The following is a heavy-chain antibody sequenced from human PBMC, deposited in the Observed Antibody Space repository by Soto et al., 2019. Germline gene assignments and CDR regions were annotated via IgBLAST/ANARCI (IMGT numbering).Heavy chain of an antibody. D-gene: IGHD2-2*01. Sequence: EVQLVESGGGLVQPGGSLRLSCAASGFTFSSYEMNWVRQAPGKGLEWVSYISSSGSTIYYADSVKGRFTISRDNAKNSLYLQMNSQRAEDTAVYYCARAEDCSSTSCPMAGYGMDVWGQGTTVTVSS. CDR2: ISSSGSTI. J-gene: IGHJ6*02. CDR3: ARAEDCSSTSCPMAGYGMDV. V-gene: IGHV3-48*03. CDR1: GFTFSSYE.